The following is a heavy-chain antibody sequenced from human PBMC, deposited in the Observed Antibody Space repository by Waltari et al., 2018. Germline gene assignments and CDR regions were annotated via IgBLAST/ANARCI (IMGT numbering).Heavy chain of an antibody. Sequence: QVQLVQSGAEVKKPGSSVKVSCKASGGTFSSYAISWVRQAPGHGLEWMGGIIPIFGTANYAQKFQGRVTITADESTSTAYMELSSLRSEDTPVYYCARDLGSSSWFGNAFDIWGQVTMVTVSS. D-gene: IGHD6-13*01. V-gene: IGHV1-69*13. CDR1: GGTFSSYA. J-gene: IGHJ3*02. CDR3: ARDLGSSSWFGNAFDI. CDR2: IIPIFGTA.